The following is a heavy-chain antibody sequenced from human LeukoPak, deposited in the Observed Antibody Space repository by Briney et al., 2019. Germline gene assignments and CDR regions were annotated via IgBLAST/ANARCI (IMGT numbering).Heavy chain of an antibody. CDR3: ALGGLRYFDWAVFDY. Sequence: PGGSLRLSCAASGFTFSSYEMNWVRQAPGKGLEWVSYISSSGSTIYYADSVKGRFTISRDNAKNSLYLQMNSLRAEDTAVYYCALGGLRYFDWAVFDYWGQGTLVTVSS. CDR2: ISSSGSTI. CDR1: GFTFSSYE. V-gene: IGHV3-48*03. J-gene: IGHJ4*02. D-gene: IGHD3-9*01.